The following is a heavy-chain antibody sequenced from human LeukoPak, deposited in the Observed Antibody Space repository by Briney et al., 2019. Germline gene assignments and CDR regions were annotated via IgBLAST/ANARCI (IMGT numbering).Heavy chain of an antibody. CDR3: ARLTSSYDFWGGYPFDP. D-gene: IGHD3-3*01. V-gene: IGHV1-18*01. Sequence: ASVKVSCKASGYTFTSYGISWVRQAPGQGLEWLGWISGYNGDTKYTQNLQGRVTMTTDTSTSTAYMELRSLRSDDTAVYYCARLTSSYDFWGGYPFDPWGQGTLVTVSS. J-gene: IGHJ5*02. CDR1: GYTFTSYG. CDR2: ISGYNGDT.